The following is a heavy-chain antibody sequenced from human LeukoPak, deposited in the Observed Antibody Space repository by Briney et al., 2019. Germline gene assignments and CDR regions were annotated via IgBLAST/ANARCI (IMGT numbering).Heavy chain of an antibody. CDR3: ARRWEHYDY. Sequence: GASVKVSCKASGYTFSSYAISWVRQAPGQGLEWIGGIIPIFGKANYAQKFQGRVTITADESTSTAYMELSSLRSEDTAVYYCARRWEHYDYWGQGTLVTVSS. V-gene: IGHV1-69*13. CDR1: GYTFSSYA. D-gene: IGHD1-26*01. CDR2: IIPIFGKA. J-gene: IGHJ4*02.